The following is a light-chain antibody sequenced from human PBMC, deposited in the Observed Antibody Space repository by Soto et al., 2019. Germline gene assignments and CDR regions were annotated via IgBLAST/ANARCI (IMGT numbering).Light chain of an antibody. CDR1: QSVSSN. V-gene: IGKV3-15*01. Sequence: EIVMTQSPATLSVSPGERATLSCRASQSVSSNLAWYQQKPGQAPRLLIYGASTRATGIPARFSGSGSGTEFTLTISSLQPEDFATYYCQQTNSFPRTFGQGTKVEI. CDR3: QQTNSFPRT. CDR2: GAS. J-gene: IGKJ1*01.